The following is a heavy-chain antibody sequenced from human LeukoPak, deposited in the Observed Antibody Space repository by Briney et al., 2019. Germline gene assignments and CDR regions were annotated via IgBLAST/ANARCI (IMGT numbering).Heavy chain of an antibody. J-gene: IGHJ4*02. CDR2: ISYEGSNK. CDR1: GFTFSSYA. V-gene: IGHV3-30*04. Sequence: PGGSLRLSWAASGFTFSSYAMHGVRQAPGKGLEWLAVISYEGSNKYYADSGKGRFTISRDNSKNTLYIHMKSLRAEDTAVYYCARDYVAVAQLDYWGQGTLVTVSS. D-gene: IGHD6-19*01. CDR3: ARDYVAVAQLDY.